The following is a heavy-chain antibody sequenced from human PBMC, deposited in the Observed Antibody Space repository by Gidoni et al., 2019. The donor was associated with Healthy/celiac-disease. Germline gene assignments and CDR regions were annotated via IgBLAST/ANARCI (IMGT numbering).Heavy chain of an antibody. CDR3: ARGGYYYGSGRIDY. Sequence: QVQLQQWGAGLLKPSETLSLTCAVYGGSFSGYYWSWIRQPPGKGLEWIGEINHSGSTNYNPSLKSRVTISVDTSKNQFSLKLSSVTAADTAVYYCARGGYYYGSGRIDYWGQGTLVTVSS. CDR1: GGSFSGYY. D-gene: IGHD3-10*01. CDR2: INHSGST. J-gene: IGHJ4*02. V-gene: IGHV4-34*01.